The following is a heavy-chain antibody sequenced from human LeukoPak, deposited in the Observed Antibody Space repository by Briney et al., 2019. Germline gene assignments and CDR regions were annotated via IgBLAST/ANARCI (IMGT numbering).Heavy chain of an antibody. D-gene: IGHD1-26*01. V-gene: IGHV4-59*01. CDR1: GGSISSYY. CDR2: IYYSGST. J-gene: IGHJ4*02. CDR3: ARFSGSYGTDY. Sequence: SETLSLTCTVSGGSISSYYWSWIRQPPGKGLEWIGNIYYSGSTNYNPSLKSRVTISVDTSKNRFSLKLSSVTAADTAVYYCARFSGSYGTDYWGQGTLVTVSS.